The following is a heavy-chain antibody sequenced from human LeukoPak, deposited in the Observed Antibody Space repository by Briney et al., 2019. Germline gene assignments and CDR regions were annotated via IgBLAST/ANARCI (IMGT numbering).Heavy chain of an antibody. CDR2: IDWDDDK. J-gene: IGHJ3*02. Sequence: SGPTLVKPTQTLTLTCTFSGFSLSTSGMCVSWIRQPPGKALEWLARIDWDDDKYYSTSLKTRLTISKDTSKNQVVLTMTNMDPVDTATYYCARIRPITMVRGAKRDMGAFDIWGQGTMVTVSS. D-gene: IGHD3-10*01. V-gene: IGHV2-70*11. CDR1: GFSLSTSGMC. CDR3: ARIRPITMVRGAKRDMGAFDI.